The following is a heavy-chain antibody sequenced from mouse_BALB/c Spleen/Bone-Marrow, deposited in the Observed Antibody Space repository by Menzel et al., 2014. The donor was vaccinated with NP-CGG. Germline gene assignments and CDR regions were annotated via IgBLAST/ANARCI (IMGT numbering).Heavy chain of an antibody. J-gene: IGHJ3*01. D-gene: IGHD1-1*01. V-gene: IGHV1S135*01. CDR2: IDPYNGGT. Sequence: VQLQQSGPELVRPGASVKVSCKASGYAFTSYNMYWVKQSHGKSLEWIGHIDPYNGGTSYNQKFKGKATLTVDKSSSTAYMNLNSLTSEDSAVYYCARENYGSSPAYWGQGTLVTVSA. CDR3: ARENYGSSPAY. CDR1: GYAFTSYN.